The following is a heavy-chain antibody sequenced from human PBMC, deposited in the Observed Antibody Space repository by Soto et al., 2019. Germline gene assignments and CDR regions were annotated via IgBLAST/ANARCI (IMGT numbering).Heavy chain of an antibody. CDR1: RFTFSSYA. Sequence: GGSLRLSCASSRFTFSSYAMSWVRQAPGKGLEWVSGISGSGGSTYYADSVKGRFTISRDNSKNTLYLQMNSLRAEDTAVYYCAKVAVAGIYFQHWGQGTLVTVSS. D-gene: IGHD6-19*01. CDR2: ISGSGGST. V-gene: IGHV3-23*01. J-gene: IGHJ1*01. CDR3: AKVAVAGIYFQH.